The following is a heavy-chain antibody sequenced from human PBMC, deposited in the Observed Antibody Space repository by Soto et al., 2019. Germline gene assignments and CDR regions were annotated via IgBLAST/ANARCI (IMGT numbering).Heavy chain of an antibody. CDR3: AKAHDYSNYVDY. CDR1: GFTFDDYT. V-gene: IGHV3-43*01. Sequence: PGGSLRLSCAASGFTFDDYTMHWVRQAPGKGLEWVSLISWDGGSTYYADSVKGRFAISRDNNKNSLYLQMNSLRTEDTALYYCAKAHDYSNYVDYWGQGTLVTVSS. CDR2: ISWDGGST. D-gene: IGHD4-4*01. J-gene: IGHJ4*02.